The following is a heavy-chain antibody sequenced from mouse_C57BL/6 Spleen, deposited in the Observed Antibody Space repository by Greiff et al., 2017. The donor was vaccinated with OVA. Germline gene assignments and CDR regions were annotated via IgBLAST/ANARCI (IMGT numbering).Heavy chain of an antibody. Sequence: QVQLQQSGAELVMPGASVKLSCKASGYTFTSYWMHWVKQRPGQGLEWIGEIDPSDSYTNYNQKFKGKSTLTVDKSSSTAYMQLSSLTSEDSAVYYCAREGIITTVVATEGFAYWGQGTLVTVSA. CDR3: AREGIITTVVATEGFAY. CDR1: GYTFTSYW. D-gene: IGHD1-1*01. J-gene: IGHJ3*01. CDR2: IDPSDSYT. V-gene: IGHV1-69*01.